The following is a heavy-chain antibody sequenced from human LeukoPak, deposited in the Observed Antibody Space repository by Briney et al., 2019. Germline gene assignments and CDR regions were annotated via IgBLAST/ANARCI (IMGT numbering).Heavy chain of an antibody. CDR1: GGSISSGSYY. V-gene: IGHV4-61*02. CDR3: ARYESIVRGFDY. Sequence: PSETLSLTCTVSGGSISSGSYYWSWIRQPAGKGLEWIGRIYTSGSTNSNPSLKSRVTISVDTSKNQFSLKLSSVTAADTAMYYCARYESIVRGFDYWGQGTLVTVSS. J-gene: IGHJ4*02. D-gene: IGHD3-10*01. CDR2: IYTSGST.